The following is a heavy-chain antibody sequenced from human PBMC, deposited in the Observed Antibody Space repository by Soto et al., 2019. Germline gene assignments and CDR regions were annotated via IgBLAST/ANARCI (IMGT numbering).Heavy chain of an antibody. J-gene: IGHJ6*02. V-gene: IGHV3-49*03. D-gene: IGHD6-13*01. Sequence: PGGSLRLSCTASGFTFGDYAMSWFRQAPGKGLEWVGFIRSKAYGGTTEYAASVKGRFTISRDDSKSIAYLQMNSLKTEDTAVYYCTRDRAGSSSWYADFYYYGMDVWGQGTTVTVSS. CDR2: IRSKAYGGTT. CDR1: GFTFGDYA. CDR3: TRDRAGSSSWYADFYYYGMDV.